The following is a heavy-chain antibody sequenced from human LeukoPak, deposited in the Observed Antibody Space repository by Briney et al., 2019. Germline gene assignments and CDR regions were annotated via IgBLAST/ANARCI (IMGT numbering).Heavy chain of an antibody. CDR3: AKGVAVAGTPPGGDY. Sequence: GASVKVSCKVSGYSLIELSTHWVRQAPGKGLEWMGGINLEHRNPVYAQKFQGRITMTEDTTTDTAYMEVNSPTSEDTAIYYCAKGVAVAGTPPGGDYWGQGTLLTVSS. J-gene: IGHJ4*02. D-gene: IGHD6-19*01. CDR2: INLEHRNP. V-gene: IGHV1-24*01. CDR1: GYSLIELS.